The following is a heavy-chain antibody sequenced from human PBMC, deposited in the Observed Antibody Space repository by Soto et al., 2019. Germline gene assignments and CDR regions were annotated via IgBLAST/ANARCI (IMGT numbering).Heavy chain of an antibody. Sequence: EVQLVESGGGLVQPGGSLRLSCVASGFSFSNSWMSWVRQPPGRGLEWVAELNPDGITKAYVDAVEGRVTISRDTAKNSLYLQLDGLRVEETAVYYCARDPYYGALDYWGQGTLGTVAS. CDR2: LNPDGITK. CDR3: ARDPYYGALDY. V-gene: IGHV3-7*01. D-gene: IGHD3-10*01. CDR1: GFSFSNSW. J-gene: IGHJ4*02.